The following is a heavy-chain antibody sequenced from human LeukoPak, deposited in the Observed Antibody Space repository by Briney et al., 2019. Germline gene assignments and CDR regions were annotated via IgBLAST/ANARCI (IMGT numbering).Heavy chain of an antibody. V-gene: IGHV3-53*01. CDR3: ARRAGAYSHPYDY. Sequence: GGSLRLSCTVSGFTVSSDSMSWVRQAPGKGLEWVSFIYSGGSTHYSGSVKGRFTISRDNSKNTLYLQMNSLRAEDTAVYYCARRAGAYSHPYDYWGQGTLVTVSS. CDR1: GFTVSSDS. J-gene: IGHJ4*02. CDR2: IYSGGST. D-gene: IGHD4/OR15-4a*01.